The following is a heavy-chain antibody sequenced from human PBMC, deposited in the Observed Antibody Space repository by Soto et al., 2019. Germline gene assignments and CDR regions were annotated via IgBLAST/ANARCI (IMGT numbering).Heavy chain of an antibody. CDR2: IIPMFGTA. V-gene: IGHV1-69*12. CDR1: GGTFSTYA. Sequence: QVQLVPSGAQVKKPESSVKVSCKAPGGTFSTYAISWVRQAPGQGLEWMGGIIPMFGTANYAQRFQDRVTITADESTNTGYMELSSLRSEDTAVYFCASGIQLWLRRINNGYSGWGQGTLVTVSS. D-gene: IGHD5-18*01. CDR3: ASGIQLWLRRINNGYSG. J-gene: IGHJ4*02.